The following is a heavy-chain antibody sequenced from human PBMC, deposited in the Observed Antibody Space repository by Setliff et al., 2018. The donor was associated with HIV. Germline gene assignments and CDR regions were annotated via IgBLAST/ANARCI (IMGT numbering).Heavy chain of an antibody. D-gene: IGHD2-8*01. CDR3: ARHDVKYTDCPSGMCYWDALDI. J-gene: IGHJ3*02. CDR2: IYYSGST. Sequence: PSETLSLTCTVSGGSVSNSNYYWGWIRQPPGKGLEWIGSIYYSGSTYYNPSLKSRVTISVDTSKNQFSLKLTSVTAADTAVYYCARHDVKYTDCPSGMCYWDALDIWGQGTMVTVSS. CDR1: GGSVSNSNYY. V-gene: IGHV4-39*01.